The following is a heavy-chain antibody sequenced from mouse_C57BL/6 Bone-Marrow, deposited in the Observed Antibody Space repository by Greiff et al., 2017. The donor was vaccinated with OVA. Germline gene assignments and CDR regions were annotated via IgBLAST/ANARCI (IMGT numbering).Heavy chain of an antibody. Sequence: QVQLQQSGAELVRPGASVTLSCKASGYTFTDYEMHWVKQTPVHGLEWIGAIDPATGGTAYNQKFKGKAILTADKSSSTAYMELRSLTSEDSADYYSTRGGYYEPWWYFDYSGQGTTLTGSS. V-gene: IGHV1-15*01. CDR3: TRGGYYEPWWYFDY. D-gene: IGHD2-4*01. J-gene: IGHJ2*01. CDR1: GYTFTDYE. CDR2: IDPATGGT.